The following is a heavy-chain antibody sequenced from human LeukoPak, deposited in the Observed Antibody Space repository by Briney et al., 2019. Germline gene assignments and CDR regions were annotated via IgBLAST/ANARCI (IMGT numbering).Heavy chain of an antibody. CDR1: GFTFSSYA. CDR2: ISGSGGST. V-gene: IGHV3-23*01. D-gene: IGHD1-26*01. Sequence: GDSLRLSCAASGFTFSSYAMSWVRQAPGKGLEWVSAISGSGGSTYYADSVKGRFTISRDNSKNTLYLQMNSLRAEDMALYYCAKDIGDRASYYMDVWGKGTTVTVSS. CDR3: AKDIGDRASYYMDV. J-gene: IGHJ6*03.